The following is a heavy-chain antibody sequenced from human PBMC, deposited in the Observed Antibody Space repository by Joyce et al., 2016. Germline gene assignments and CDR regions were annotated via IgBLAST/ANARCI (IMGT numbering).Heavy chain of an antibody. CDR2: VDPEDGET. V-gene: IGHV1-69-2*01. CDR3: ATVDYYYGSGTPRDYYYYMDV. CDR1: GYTFTDYY. J-gene: IGHJ6*03. D-gene: IGHD3-10*01. Sequence: EVQLVQSGAEVKKPGATVKISCKVSGYTFTDYYMHWVQQAPGKGLEWMGRVDPEDGETLYAEKFQGRVTITAGTSTDTAYMGLSSLRSEDTAVYYCATVDYYYGSGTPRDYYYYMDVWGKGTTVTVSS.